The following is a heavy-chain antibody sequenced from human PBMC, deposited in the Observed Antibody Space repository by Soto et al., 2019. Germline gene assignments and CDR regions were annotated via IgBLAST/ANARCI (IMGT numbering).Heavy chain of an antibody. J-gene: IGHJ6*02. V-gene: IGHV1-69*06. CDR3: AKSWGGEIYYYYCAMDV. CDR2: IIPLFGTT. Sequence: VQVVQSGAEVKRPGSSVNVSCKASGGYFNNRPTLNSYPISWVRQAPGQGLEWMGGIIPLFGTTNYAQRLQGRFTITADKSPSTTYLELNNVPSDDTAGYYCAKSWGGEIYYYYCAMDVWGQGTTVTVSS. D-gene: IGHD3-16*01. CDR1: GGYFNNRPTLNSYP.